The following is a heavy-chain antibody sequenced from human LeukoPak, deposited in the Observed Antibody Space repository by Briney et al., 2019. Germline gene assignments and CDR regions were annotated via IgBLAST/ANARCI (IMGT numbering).Heavy chain of an antibody. Sequence: GASVKVSCKASGYTFTSYGISWVRQAPGQGLEWMGWISAYNGNTNYAQKLQGRVTMTTDTSTSTAYMELRGLRSDDTAVYYCARVSKGLRYFDWSFDIWGQGTMVTVSS. CDR3: ARVSKGLRYFDWSFDI. CDR1: GYTFTSYG. V-gene: IGHV1-18*01. CDR2: ISAYNGNT. D-gene: IGHD3-9*01. J-gene: IGHJ3*02.